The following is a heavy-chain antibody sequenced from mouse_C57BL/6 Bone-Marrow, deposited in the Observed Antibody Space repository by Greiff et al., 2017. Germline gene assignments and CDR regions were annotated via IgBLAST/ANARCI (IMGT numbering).Heavy chain of an antibody. Sequence: VQRVESGPGLVAPSQRLSITCTVSGFSFTSYGVSWVRQPPGKGLEWLGVMWGDGSTNYHSALISRLSISKDNSKSQVFLKLNSLQTDDTATYYCAKGALLTFAYWGQGTLVTVSA. CDR3: AKGALLTFAY. V-gene: IGHV2-3*01. J-gene: IGHJ3*01. CDR2: MWGDGST. D-gene: IGHD1-1*01. CDR1: GFSFTSYG.